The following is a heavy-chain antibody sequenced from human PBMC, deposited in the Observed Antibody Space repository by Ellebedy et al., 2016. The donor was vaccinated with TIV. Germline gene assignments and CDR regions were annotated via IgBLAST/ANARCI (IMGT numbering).Heavy chain of an antibody. CDR2: INGDGSIT. V-gene: IGHV3-74*01. Sequence: PGGSLRLSCAASGSTFSRSWMHWVRQAPGKGLVWVSLINGDGSITAYADSVKGRFTISRDNAKNTLYLEMNSLRDEDTAVYYCTREKVAVSGTGYVDYWGQGTLVTVSS. D-gene: IGHD6-19*01. CDR1: GSTFSRSW. CDR3: TREKVAVSGTGYVDY. J-gene: IGHJ4*02.